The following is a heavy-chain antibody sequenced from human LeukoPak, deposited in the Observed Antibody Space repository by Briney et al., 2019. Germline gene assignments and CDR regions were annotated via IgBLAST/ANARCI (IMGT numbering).Heavy chain of an antibody. CDR1: GGTFSSYA. CDR2: IIPIFGIA. CDR3: ARSHTQKEFCGGGRCYPTVWWFDP. D-gene: IGHD2-15*01. J-gene: IGHJ5*02. Sequence: SVKVSCKASGGTFSSYAISWVRQAPGQGLEWMGRIIPIFGIANYAQKFQGRVTMTTDISINTAYLELSSLRSEDTAVYYCARSHTQKEFCGGGRCYPTVWWFDPWGQGTLVTVSS. V-gene: IGHV1-69*04.